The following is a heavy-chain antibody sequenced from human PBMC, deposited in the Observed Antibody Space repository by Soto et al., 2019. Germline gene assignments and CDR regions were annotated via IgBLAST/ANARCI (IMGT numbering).Heavy chain of an antibody. CDR1: GYTITSYN. CDR3: ARDVTNSSSSNWFDP. J-gene: IGHJ5*02. D-gene: IGHD6-6*01. CDR2: INPSGGST. Sequence: ASEKVSCKASGYTITSYNMHSTRQAPGQGLEWMGIINPSGGSTSYAQKFQGRVTMTRDTSTSTVYMELSSLRSEDTAVYYCARDVTNSSSSNWFDPWGQGTLVTVSS. V-gene: IGHV1-46*01.